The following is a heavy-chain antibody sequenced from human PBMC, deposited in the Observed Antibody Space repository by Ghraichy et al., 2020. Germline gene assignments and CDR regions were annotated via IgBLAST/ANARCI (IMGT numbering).Heavy chain of an antibody. J-gene: IGHJ4*02. CDR1: GFTFSSYS. CDR2: ISGSGGST. Sequence: GGSLRLSCAASGFTFSSYSMSWVRQAPGKGLEWVSAISGSGGSTYYADSVKGRFTISRDNSKNTLYLQMNSLRAEDTAVYYCAKGYSSSWYYFDYWGQGTLVTVSS. D-gene: IGHD6-13*01. V-gene: IGHV3-23*01. CDR3: AKGYSSSWYYFDY.